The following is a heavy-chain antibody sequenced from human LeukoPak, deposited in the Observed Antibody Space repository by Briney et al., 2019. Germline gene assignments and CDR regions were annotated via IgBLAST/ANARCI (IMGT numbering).Heavy chain of an antibody. D-gene: IGHD1-26*01. CDR1: LFTFSSYG. CDR2: IWYDGSNK. J-gene: IGHJ5*02. CDR3: AGYSGSYYNWFDP. Sequence: GRSLRLSCAASLFTFSSYGMHWVRQAPGKGLEGVAVIWYDGSNKYYADSVKGRFTISRDNSKNTLYLQMNSLRAEDTAVYYCAGYSGSYYNWFDPWGQGTLVTVSS. V-gene: IGHV3-33*01.